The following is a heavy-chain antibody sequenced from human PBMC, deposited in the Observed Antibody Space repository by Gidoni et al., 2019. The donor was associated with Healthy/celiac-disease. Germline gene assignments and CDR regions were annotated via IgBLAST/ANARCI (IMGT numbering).Heavy chain of an antibody. J-gene: IGHJ6*02. Sequence: EVQLVESGGGLVQHGGSLRLSCAAYGFTFSSYAMSWVRQAPGKGLEWVSAISGSGGSTYYADSVKGRFTISRDNSKNTLYLKMNSLRAEDTAVYYCAKDLDYYYYVMDVWGQGTTVTVSS. CDR1: GFTFSSYA. V-gene: IGHV3-23*04. CDR3: AKDLDYYYYVMDV. CDR2: ISGSGGST.